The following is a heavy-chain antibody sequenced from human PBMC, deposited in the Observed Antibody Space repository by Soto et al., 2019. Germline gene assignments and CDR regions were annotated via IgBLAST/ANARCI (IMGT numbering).Heavy chain of an antibody. CDR2: ISYDGSNK. D-gene: IGHD5-12*01. Sequence: GGSLRLSCAASGFTFSSYAMHWVRQAPGKGLEWVAVISYDGSNKYYADSVKGRFTISRDNSKSTLYLQMNSLRAEDTAVYYCARASIVATILGLYGMDVWGQGTTVTVSS. V-gene: IGHV3-30-3*01. J-gene: IGHJ6*02. CDR1: GFTFSSYA. CDR3: ARASIVATILGLYGMDV.